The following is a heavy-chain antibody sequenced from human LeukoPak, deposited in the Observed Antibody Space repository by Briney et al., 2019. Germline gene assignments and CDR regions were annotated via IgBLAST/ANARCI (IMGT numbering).Heavy chain of an antibody. CDR3: ARDPGVSGGPYYFDY. CDR2: ISGYTGKT. V-gene: IGHV1-18*01. J-gene: IGHJ4*02. Sequence: ASVKVSCKASGYTFTSYGISWVRQAPGQGLEWMGWISGYTGKTNSAQILQGRVTMTTDTFTGTAYMELRSLRSDDTAVYYCARDPGVSGGPYYFDYWGQGTLVTVSS. CDR1: GYTFTSYG. D-gene: IGHD4-23*01.